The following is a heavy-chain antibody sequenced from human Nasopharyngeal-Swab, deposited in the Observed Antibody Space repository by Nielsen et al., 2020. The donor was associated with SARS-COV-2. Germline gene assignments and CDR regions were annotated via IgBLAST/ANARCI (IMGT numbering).Heavy chain of an antibody. Sequence: SETLSLTCTVSGGSISSSSYYWGWIRQPPGKGLEWIGSIYYSGSTYYNPSLKSRVTISVDTSKNQFSLKLSSVTAADTAVYYCRGTTGTPGAFDIWGQGTMVTVSS. CDR3: RGTTGTPGAFDI. V-gene: IGHV4-39*07. J-gene: IGHJ3*02. D-gene: IGHD1-1*01. CDR2: IYYSGST. CDR1: GGSISSSSYY.